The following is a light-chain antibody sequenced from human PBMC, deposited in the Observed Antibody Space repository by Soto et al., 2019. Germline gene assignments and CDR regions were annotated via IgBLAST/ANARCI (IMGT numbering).Light chain of an antibody. CDR2: GAS. CDR1: QSVSSN. V-gene: IGKV3-15*01. CDR3: QQYNNWPPWT. Sequence: EIVMTQSPATLSVSPGERATLSCRASQSVSSNLAWYQQKPGQDPRLLIYGASTRATGIPARFSGSGSGTEFTLTIRSLQSEDFSVYYCQQYNNWPPWTFGQGTKVYIK. J-gene: IGKJ1*01.